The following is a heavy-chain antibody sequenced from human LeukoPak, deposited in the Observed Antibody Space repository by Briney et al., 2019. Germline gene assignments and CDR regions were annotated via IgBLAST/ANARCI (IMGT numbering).Heavy chain of an antibody. CDR1: GYTFSDYY. V-gene: IGHV3-11*04. Sequence: GGSLRLSCPACGYTFSDYYMSWIRQAPGKGLEWISYISTSGSTIFYADSVRGRFTISRDNAKKSLYLQMNNLRAEDTAVYYCAHYFPDRGSWGQRTLVTVSS. CDR2: ISTSGSTI. CDR3: AHYFPDRGS. D-gene: IGHD2/OR15-2a*01. J-gene: IGHJ5*02.